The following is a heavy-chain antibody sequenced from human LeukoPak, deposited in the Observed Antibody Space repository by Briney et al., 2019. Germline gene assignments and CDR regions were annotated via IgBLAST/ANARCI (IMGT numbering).Heavy chain of an antibody. V-gene: IGHV1-18*01. Sequence: ASVKVSCKASGYTFTSYGISWVRQAPGQGLEWMGWISAYNGNTNYAQKLQGRVTMTPDTSTSTAYVELRSLRSDDTAVYYCARAPYDFWSGYYVPLPFDYWGQGTLVTVSS. D-gene: IGHD3-3*01. CDR3: ARAPYDFWSGYYVPLPFDY. J-gene: IGHJ4*02. CDR2: ISAYNGNT. CDR1: GYTFTSYG.